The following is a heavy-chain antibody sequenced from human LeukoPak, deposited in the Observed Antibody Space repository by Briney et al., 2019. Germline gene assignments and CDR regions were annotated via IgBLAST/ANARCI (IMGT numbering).Heavy chain of an antibody. J-gene: IGHJ6*04. V-gene: IGHV3-23*01. CDR1: GFTFSSSA. CDR3: AKTTNWNYGV. D-gene: IGHD1-7*01. CDR2: ISGSGGST. Sequence: EGSLRLSCAASGFTFSSSAMSWVRQAPGKGLEWVSTISGSGGSTYYADSVKGRFTISRDNSKNTLYLQMTSLRAEDTAVYYCAKTTNWNYGVWGKGTTVTVSS.